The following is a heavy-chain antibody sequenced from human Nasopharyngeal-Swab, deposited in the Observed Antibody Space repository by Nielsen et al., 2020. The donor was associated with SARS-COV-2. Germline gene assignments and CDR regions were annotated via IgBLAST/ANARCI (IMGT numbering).Heavy chain of an antibody. CDR3: ARERARFLEWLLYGTFDS. CDR1: GFIITSNY. Sequence: GESLKISCAASGFIITSNYMNWVRQAPGKGLEWVSVIYSGGNAYYADSVKGRFTISRDNAKNSLYLQMNSLRDEDTAVYYCARERARFLEWLLYGTFDSWGQGTLVTISS. V-gene: IGHV3-53*01. CDR2: IYSGGNA. D-gene: IGHD3-3*01. J-gene: IGHJ4*02.